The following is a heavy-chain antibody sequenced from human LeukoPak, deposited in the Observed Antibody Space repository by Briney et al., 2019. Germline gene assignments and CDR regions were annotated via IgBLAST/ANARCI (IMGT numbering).Heavy chain of an antibody. CDR3: ARSRSISDYVWGTYRYGYFDF. CDR1: GGSFSGYY. D-gene: IGHD3-16*02. Sequence: PSETLSLTCAVYGGSFSGYYWSWIRQSPGKGLEWIGEINHRGITKYHPSLKSQFSISVDTSKNQFSLKLTSVTAADTAVYYCARSRSISDYVWGTYRYGYFDFWGQGTQVTVSS. CDR2: INHRGIT. V-gene: IGHV4-34*01. J-gene: IGHJ4*02.